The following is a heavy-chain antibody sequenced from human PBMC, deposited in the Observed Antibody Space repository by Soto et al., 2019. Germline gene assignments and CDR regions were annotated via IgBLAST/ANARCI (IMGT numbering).Heavy chain of an antibody. V-gene: IGHV3-33*01. CDR3: ARDLAPMGVWSLYYYYGMDV. Sequence: QVQLVESGGGVVQPGRSLRLSCAASGFTFSSYGMHWVRQAPGKGLEWVAVIWYDGSNKYYADSVKGRFTISRDNSKNTLYRQMNSLRAEDTAVYYCARDLAPMGVWSLYYYYGMDVWGQGTTVTVSS. CDR1: GFTFSSYG. J-gene: IGHJ6*02. CDR2: IWYDGSNK. D-gene: IGHD1-26*01.